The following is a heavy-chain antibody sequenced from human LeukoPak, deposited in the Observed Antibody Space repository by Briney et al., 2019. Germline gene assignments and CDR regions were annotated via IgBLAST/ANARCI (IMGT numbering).Heavy chain of an antibody. V-gene: IGHV3-11*04. J-gene: IGHJ4*02. CDR3: ARDAHSYGYRAFDY. D-gene: IGHD5-18*01. CDR2: ISSSGSTI. Sequence: NPGGSLRLSCAASGFTFSDYYMSWIRQAPGKGLEWVSYISSSGSTIYYADSVKGRFTISRGNAKNSLYLQMNSLRAEDTAVYYCARDAHSYGYRAFDYWGQGTLVNVSS. CDR1: GFTFSDYY.